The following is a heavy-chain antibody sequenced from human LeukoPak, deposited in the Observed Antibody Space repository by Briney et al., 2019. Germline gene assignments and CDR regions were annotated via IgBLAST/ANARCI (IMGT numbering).Heavy chain of an antibody. J-gene: IGHJ4*02. CDR1: GFTFSSYS. CDR2: ISSSSSTI. CDR3: ARDRGDYYDSSGYYYYFDY. Sequence: PGGSLRLSCAASGFTFSSYSMNWVRQAPGKGLEWVSYISSSSSTIYYADSVKGRFTISRDNAKNSLYLQMNSLRAEDTAVYYCARDRGDYYDSSGYYYYFDYWGQGTLVTVSS. V-gene: IGHV3-48*01. D-gene: IGHD3-22*01.